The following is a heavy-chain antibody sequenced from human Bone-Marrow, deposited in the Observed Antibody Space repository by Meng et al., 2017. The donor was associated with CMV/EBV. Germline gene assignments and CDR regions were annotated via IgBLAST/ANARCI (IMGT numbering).Heavy chain of an antibody. CDR3: ARYRTTADY. Sequence: GESLKISCAASGFTFSSYGMHWVRQVPGKGLVWVSRIHRDAYYADSVKGRFTISRDNAKDSLFLQMNSLRAEDTAVYYCARYRTTADYWGQGTLVTVSS. CDR1: GFTFSSYG. V-gene: IGHV3-74*01. CDR2: IHRDA. D-gene: IGHD1-1*01. J-gene: IGHJ4*02.